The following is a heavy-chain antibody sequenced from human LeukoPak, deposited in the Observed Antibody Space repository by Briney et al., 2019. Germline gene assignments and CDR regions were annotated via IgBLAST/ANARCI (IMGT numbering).Heavy chain of an antibody. CDR1: GGSISSSSYY. V-gene: IGHV4-39*07. J-gene: IGHJ4*02. CDR3: ARDSRPYGDYFPYYFDY. CDR2: IYYSGST. D-gene: IGHD4-17*01. Sequence: PSETLSLTCTVSGGSISSSSYYWGWIRQPPGKGLEWIGSIYYSGSTYYNPSLKSRATISVDTSKNQFSLKLSSVTAADTAVYYCARDSRPYGDYFPYYFDYWGQGTLVTVSS.